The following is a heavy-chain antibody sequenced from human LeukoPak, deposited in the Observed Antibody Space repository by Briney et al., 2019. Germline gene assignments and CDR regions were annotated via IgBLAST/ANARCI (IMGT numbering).Heavy chain of an antibody. D-gene: IGHD4-17*01. CDR3: ARQTTAYDY. Sequence: PSETLSLTCTVSVGSISSYYWSWIRQPPGKGLEWIGYIYYSGSTNYNPSLKSRVTISVDTSKNQFSLKLSSVTAADTAVYYCARQTTAYDYWGQGTLVTVSS. V-gene: IGHV4-59*01. J-gene: IGHJ4*02. CDR1: VGSISSYY. CDR2: IYYSGST.